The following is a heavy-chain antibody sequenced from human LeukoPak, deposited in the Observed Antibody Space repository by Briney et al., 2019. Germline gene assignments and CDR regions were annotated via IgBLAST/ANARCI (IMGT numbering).Heavy chain of an antibody. J-gene: IGHJ4*02. V-gene: IGHV1-2*06. D-gene: IGHD6-19*01. Sequence: ASVKVSCKASGYTFTGCYMHWVRQAPGQGLEWMGRINPNSGGTNYAQKFQGRVTMTRDTSISTAYMELSRLRSDDTAVYYCARSPFRSGWYTGDYWGQGTLVTVSS. CDR3: ARSPFRSGWYTGDY. CDR1: GYTFTGCY. CDR2: INPNSGGT.